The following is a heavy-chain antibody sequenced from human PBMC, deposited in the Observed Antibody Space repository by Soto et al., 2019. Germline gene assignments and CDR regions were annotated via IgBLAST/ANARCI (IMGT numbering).Heavy chain of an antibody. D-gene: IGHD6-13*01. Sequence: QVQLVQSGAEVKKPGASVKVSCKASGYTFTSYGISWVRQAPGQGLEWMGWISAYNGNTNYAPKLQGRVTMTTDTATITAYMELRSLRSDDTSVYYCAAFSIAATGPYGMDVWGQGTTVTVSS. CDR2: ISAYNGNT. CDR3: AAFSIAATGPYGMDV. V-gene: IGHV1-18*01. J-gene: IGHJ6*02. CDR1: GYTFTSYG.